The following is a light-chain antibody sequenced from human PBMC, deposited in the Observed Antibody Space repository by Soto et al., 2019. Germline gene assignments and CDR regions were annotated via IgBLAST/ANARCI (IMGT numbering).Light chain of an antibody. V-gene: IGKV3-15*01. CDR1: QSVSNN. CDR2: SAS. Sequence: EIVMTQSPATLSVSPEERATLSCRASQSVSNNLAWYQQKPGQAPRLLIYSASTRATGIPVRFSGSASGTEFTLSISSLQSEDFAVYYCQQYNEWPLTFGGGTKVETK. J-gene: IGKJ4*01. CDR3: QQYNEWPLT.